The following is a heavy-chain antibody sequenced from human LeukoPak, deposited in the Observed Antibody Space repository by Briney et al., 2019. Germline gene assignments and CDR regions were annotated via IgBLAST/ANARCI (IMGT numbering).Heavy chain of an antibody. CDR3: AKDAFHDSSGYYSPFDY. Sequence: GGSLRLSCAASGFTFSSHPMTWVRQAPGKGLEWVSSISDNGGTVYADSVKGRFTVSRDNSKNTLFLQMNSLRAEDTAVYYCAKDAFHDSSGYYSPFDYWGQGTQVTVSS. CDR1: GFTFSSHP. V-gene: IGHV3-23*01. J-gene: IGHJ4*02. CDR2: ISDNGGT. D-gene: IGHD3-22*01.